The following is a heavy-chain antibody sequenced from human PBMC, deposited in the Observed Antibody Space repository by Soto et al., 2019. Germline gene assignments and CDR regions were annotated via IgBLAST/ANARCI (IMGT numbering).Heavy chain of an antibody. CDR1: GYTFTSYG. Sequence: GASLKVSCKASGYTFTSYGIHWVRQAPGQRLEWMGWINAANGDTKYSPKFQGRVTITRDTSASTAYMELSSLRSEDTAVYYCVRRHVSATGIDWLDPWGQGTLVTVSS. CDR2: INAANGDT. V-gene: IGHV1-3*01. J-gene: IGHJ5*02. CDR3: VRRHVSATGIDWLDP. D-gene: IGHD6-13*01.